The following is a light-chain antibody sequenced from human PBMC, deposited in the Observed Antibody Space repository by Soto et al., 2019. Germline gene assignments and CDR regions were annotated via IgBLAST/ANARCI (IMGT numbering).Light chain of an antibody. V-gene: IGKV3-20*01. CDR2: GAS. CDR1: QSVSSTY. CDR3: QHYGSLVLT. J-gene: IGKJ4*01. Sequence: EIFLTQSPGTLSLSPGERATLSCRATQSVSSTYLAWYQQKPGQAPRLLIYGASSRATGIPDRFSGSGSGTDFTLTIRRLEPEDFAVYYCQHYGSLVLTFGGGTKVEIK.